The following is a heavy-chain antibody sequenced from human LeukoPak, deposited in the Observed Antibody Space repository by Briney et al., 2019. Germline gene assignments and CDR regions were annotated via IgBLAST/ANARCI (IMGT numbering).Heavy chain of an antibody. CDR2: ISGSGGGT. J-gene: IGHJ5*02. V-gene: IGHV3-23*01. CDR3: ARDLDSSSWWNWFDP. D-gene: IGHD6-13*01. Sequence: PGGSLRLSCEASGVTFSSYVMSWVRQAPGKGPEWVSGISGSGGGTYYADSVKGRFAISRDNSKNTLYLQMNSLRAEDTAMYYCARDLDSSSWWNWFDPWGQGTLVTVSS. CDR1: GVTFSSYV.